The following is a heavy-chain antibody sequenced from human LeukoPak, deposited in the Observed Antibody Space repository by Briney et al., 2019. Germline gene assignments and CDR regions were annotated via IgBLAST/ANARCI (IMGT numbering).Heavy chain of an antibody. D-gene: IGHD1-26*01. Sequence: SETLSLTCAVYGGSFNTDHWSWIRQPPGKGLEWIGEINHSGSTNYNPSLKSRVTISVDTSNNQFSLNLNSVTAADTAVYYCARLVGSTLDDYWGQGTLVTVSS. CDR3: ARLVGSTLDDY. CDR1: GGSFNTDH. CDR2: INHSGST. V-gene: IGHV4-34*01. J-gene: IGHJ4*02.